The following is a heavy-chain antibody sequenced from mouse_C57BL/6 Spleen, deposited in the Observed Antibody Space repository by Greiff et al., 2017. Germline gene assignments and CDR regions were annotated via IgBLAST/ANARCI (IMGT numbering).Heavy chain of an antibody. D-gene: IGHD1-1*01. J-gene: IGHJ2*01. CDR1: GYTFTDYN. CDR3: ARKDYGSSYNFDY. V-gene: IGHV1-22*01. Sequence: VQLQQSGPELVKPGASVKMSCKASGYTFTDYNMHWVKQSHGKSLEWIGYINPNNGGTSYNQKFKGKATLTVNKSSSTAYMELRSLTSEESAVYYCARKDYGSSYNFDYWGQGTTLTVSS. CDR2: INPNNGGT.